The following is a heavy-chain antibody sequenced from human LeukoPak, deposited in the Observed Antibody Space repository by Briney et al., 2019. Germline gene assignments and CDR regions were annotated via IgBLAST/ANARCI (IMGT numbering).Heavy chain of an antibody. CDR1: GYIFTDYY. Sequence: ASVKVSCKASGYIFTDYYMHWVRQAPGQELGWMGRINPNSGGTNYAQKFQGRVTMTRDTSISTAYMELSRLRSDDTAVYYCARGAVLRYFDWLSHGDYWGQGTLVTVSS. V-gene: IGHV1-2*06. CDR3: ARGAVLRYFDWLSHGDY. J-gene: IGHJ4*02. D-gene: IGHD3-9*01. CDR2: INPNSGGT.